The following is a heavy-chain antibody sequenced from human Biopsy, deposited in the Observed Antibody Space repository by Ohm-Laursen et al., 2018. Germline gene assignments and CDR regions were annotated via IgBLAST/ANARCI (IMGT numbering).Heavy chain of an antibody. V-gene: IGHV1-18*01. Sequence: GASVKVSCKASGYNFISYSINWVRQAPGQGLEWMGWIRPLNGDTKYGQKFQDRVTMTTGTSTSTVYMELTSLRSDDTAVYYCARGEVTFGELIVSLDSWGQGTLVTVSS. CDR1: GYNFISYS. CDR3: ARGEVTFGELIVSLDS. CDR2: IRPLNGDT. J-gene: IGHJ4*02. D-gene: IGHD3-16*02.